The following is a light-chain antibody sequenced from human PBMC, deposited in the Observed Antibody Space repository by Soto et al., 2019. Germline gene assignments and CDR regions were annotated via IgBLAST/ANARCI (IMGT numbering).Light chain of an antibody. CDR3: QHYKMYSPWT. J-gene: IGKJ1*01. CDR2: GVY. Sequence: EIVMTQSPTILSVSPGERATLSCRASQSVSSNLAWYQQKPGQPPRLLMYGVYTRAPGTPARFSGSGSGTEFTLTISSLQPDDFATYYCQHYKMYSPWTFGQGTKVDIK. V-gene: IGKV3D-15*01. CDR1: QSVSSN.